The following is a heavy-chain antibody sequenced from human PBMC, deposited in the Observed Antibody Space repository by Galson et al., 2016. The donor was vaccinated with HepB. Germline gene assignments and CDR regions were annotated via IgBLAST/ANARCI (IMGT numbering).Heavy chain of an antibody. Sequence: SLRLSCAASGLTFKNHWMSWVRQAPGKGLEWVSGTSDSGGSTYFADSVMGRFTISRDNSKNTLYLQMNSLRVDDTAVYYCAKGTTLQVHFGYFDHWGQGTLVTVSS. CDR3: AKGTTLQVHFGYFDH. CDR2: TSDSGGST. D-gene: IGHD1/OR15-1a*01. CDR1: GLTFKNHW. J-gene: IGHJ4*02. V-gene: IGHV3-23*01.